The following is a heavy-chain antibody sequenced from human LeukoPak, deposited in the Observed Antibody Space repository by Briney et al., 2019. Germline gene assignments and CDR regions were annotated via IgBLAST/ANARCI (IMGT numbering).Heavy chain of an antibody. J-gene: IGHJ1*01. D-gene: IGHD3-22*01. CDR2: IKSDGST. CDR1: GFTFSTYW. Sequence: PRGSLRHSYAASGFTFSTYWMHWVRQAPGKGLVWVSRIKSDGSTNYADPVKGRFTISRDNAKNTVSLQMNSLRPEDTGVYYCARAPSEIGGYYPEYFRHWGQGTLVTVSS. CDR3: ARAPSEIGGYYPEYFRH. V-gene: IGHV3-74*01.